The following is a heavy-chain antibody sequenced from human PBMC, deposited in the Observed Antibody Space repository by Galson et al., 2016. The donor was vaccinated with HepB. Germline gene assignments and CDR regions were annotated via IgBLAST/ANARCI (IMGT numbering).Heavy chain of an antibody. Sequence: SLRLSCAASGFTFMSYRMGWVRQAPGKGLEWVSGINGIGGSTFYADSVKGRFTISRDNSKNTLYLEMNSLRVEDTAVYYCAKDLEGSGWFHDAFDIWGQGTMVTVSS. J-gene: IGHJ3*02. CDR3: AKDLEGSGWFHDAFDI. CDR2: INGIGGST. D-gene: IGHD6-19*01. V-gene: IGHV3-23*01. CDR1: GFTFMSYR.